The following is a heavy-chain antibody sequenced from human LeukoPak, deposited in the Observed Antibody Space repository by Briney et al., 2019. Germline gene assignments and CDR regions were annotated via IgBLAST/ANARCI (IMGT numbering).Heavy chain of an antibody. Sequence: SETLSLTCAVYGGSFSDFYWNWIRQPPGKGLEWIGEINHSGITKYNPSLKSRVTTSVDTSKNQFSLKLSSVTAADTAVYYCARGGGRSCSGGSCFLSWFDPWGQGTLVTVSS. CDR3: ARGGGRSCSGGSCFLSWFDP. CDR2: INHSGIT. D-gene: IGHD2-15*01. V-gene: IGHV4-34*01. J-gene: IGHJ5*02. CDR1: GGSFSDFY.